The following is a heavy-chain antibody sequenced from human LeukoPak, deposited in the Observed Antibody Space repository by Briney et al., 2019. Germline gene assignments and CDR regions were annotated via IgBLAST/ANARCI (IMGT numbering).Heavy chain of an antibody. Sequence: ASVKVSCKASGYTFTSYGISWVRQAPGQGLEWMGWISVYNGNTSYAQKLQARVTMTTDTSTSTAYMELRSLRSDDTAVYYCARDGTVVVVAAPNYYYYGMDVWGQGTTVTVSS. D-gene: IGHD2-15*01. CDR3: ARDGTVVVVAAPNYYYYGMDV. J-gene: IGHJ6*02. V-gene: IGHV1-18*01. CDR2: ISVYNGNT. CDR1: GYTFTSYG.